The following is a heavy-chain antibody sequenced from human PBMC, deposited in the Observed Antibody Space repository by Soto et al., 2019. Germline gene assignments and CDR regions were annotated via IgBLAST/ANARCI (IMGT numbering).Heavy chain of an antibody. V-gene: IGHV3-23*01. CDR2: ISGSGGST. Sequence: GGSLRLSCAASGFTFSSYAMSWVRQAPGKGLEWVSAISGSGGSTYYADSVKGRFTISRDNSKNTLYLQMNSLRAEDTAVYYCAKDLGYSSSWYLGYFDLWGRGTLVTVSS. CDR1: GFTFSSYA. J-gene: IGHJ2*01. CDR3: AKDLGYSSSWYLGYFDL. D-gene: IGHD6-13*01.